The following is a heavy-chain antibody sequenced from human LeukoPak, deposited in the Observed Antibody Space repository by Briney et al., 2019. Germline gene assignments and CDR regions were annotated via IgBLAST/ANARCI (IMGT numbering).Heavy chain of an antibody. CDR3: AREEDGSSTSMPPGYFDY. J-gene: IGHJ4*02. V-gene: IGHV1-69*05. CDR1: GGTFRLYA. D-gene: IGHD2-2*01. Sequence: SVKVSCKASGGTFRLYAISWVRQAPGQGLEWMGGIITISGTANYAQKFQGRVTMTRDTSTSTVYMELSSLRSEDTAVYYCAREEDGSSTSMPPGYFDYWGQGTLVTVSS. CDR2: IITISGTA.